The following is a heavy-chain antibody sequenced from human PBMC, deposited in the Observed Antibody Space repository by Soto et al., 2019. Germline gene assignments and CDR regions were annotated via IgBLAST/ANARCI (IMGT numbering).Heavy chain of an antibody. J-gene: IGHJ6*02. V-gene: IGHV2-5*02. CDR1: GLSLRTTGVG. Sequence: QVTLKESGPTLVKPTQTLTLTCTVSGLSLRTTGVGVGWVRQPPGKALEWLALLYWDDDQRYSPSLRSRLTIAKDISETQVVLTMTYMDTVYTATYYCVQSRCGGDCLVIYSSHAFNGLDVWGQGTTVTVSS. CDR3: VQSRCGGDCLVIYSSHAFNGLDV. CDR2: LYWDDDQ. D-gene: IGHD2-21*02.